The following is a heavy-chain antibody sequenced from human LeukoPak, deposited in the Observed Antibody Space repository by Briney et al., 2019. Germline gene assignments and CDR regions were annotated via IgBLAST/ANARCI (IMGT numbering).Heavy chain of an antibody. Sequence: ASVKVSCKASGYTFTSCGISWVRQAPGQGLEWMGWISAYNGNTNYAQKLQGRVTMTTDTSTSTAYMELRSLRSDDTAVYYCARDRAGTIFGVVIALDYWGQGTLVTVSS. CDR3: ARDRAGTIFGVVIALDY. J-gene: IGHJ4*02. CDR2: ISAYNGNT. CDR1: GYTFTSCG. V-gene: IGHV1-18*01. D-gene: IGHD3-3*01.